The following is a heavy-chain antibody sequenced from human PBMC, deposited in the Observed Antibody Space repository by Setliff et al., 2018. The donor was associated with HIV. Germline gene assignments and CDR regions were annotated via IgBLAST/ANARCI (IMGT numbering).Heavy chain of an antibody. CDR3: ARGGSSGWYAVLHFKY. J-gene: IGHJ1*01. D-gene: IGHD6-19*01. CDR2: IYHSGST. CDR1: GGSINRISYY. V-gene: IGHV4-39*07. Sequence: SETLSLTCTVSGGSINRISYYWGWIRQAPGRGLEWIGSIYHSGSTYYNPSLKSRVAISLDTSMKLFFLNVSSVTPADTAVYYCARGGSSGWYAVLHFKYWGQGTLVTVSS.